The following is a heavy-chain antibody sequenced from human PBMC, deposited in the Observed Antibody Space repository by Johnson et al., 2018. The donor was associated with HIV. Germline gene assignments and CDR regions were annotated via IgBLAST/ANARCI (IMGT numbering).Heavy chain of an antibody. D-gene: IGHD2-21*01. J-gene: IGHJ3*02. Sequence: MLLVESGGGLVQPGGSLRLSCAASGFTFSSYSMSWVRQAPGKGLEWVSAISGSGGSTYYRDSVKGRFTISRDNSNNTLYLQMNSLRTEDSGVYYCAKAYCPGCDAFEIWGQGTMVTVSS. V-gene: IGHV3-23*04. CDR2: ISGSGGST. CDR1: GFTFSSYS. CDR3: AKAYCPGCDAFEI.